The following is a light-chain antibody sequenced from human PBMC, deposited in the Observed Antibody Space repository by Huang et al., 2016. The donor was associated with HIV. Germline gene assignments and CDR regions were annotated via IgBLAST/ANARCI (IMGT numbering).Light chain of an antibody. J-gene: IGKJ2*01. V-gene: IGKV3-20*01. CDR2: GAS. CDR3: HQYDTSPYT. Sequence: EIVLTQSPGTLSLSPGESATLSCRASHNITSNALAWFQQKPGQAPRLLIYGASTSATCTPDTFSGSGSGTDFTLTIARLPPGDFAVYFCHQYDTSPYTFGQGTQLEI. CDR1: HNITSNA.